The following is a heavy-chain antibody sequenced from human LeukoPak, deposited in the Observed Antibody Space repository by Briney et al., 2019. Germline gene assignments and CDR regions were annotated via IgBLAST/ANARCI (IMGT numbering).Heavy chain of an antibody. CDR1: GGSISSYY. CDR3: ARVGSGGTSYHFDY. J-gene: IGHJ4*02. Sequence: PSETLSLTCTVSGGSISSYYWSWIRQPPGKGLEWIGYIYYGGSTNYNPSLKSRVTISEDTSKNQFSLKLSSVTAADTAVYYCARVGSGGTSYHFDYWGQGALVTVSS. CDR2: IYYGGST. D-gene: IGHD1-26*01. V-gene: IGHV4-59*01.